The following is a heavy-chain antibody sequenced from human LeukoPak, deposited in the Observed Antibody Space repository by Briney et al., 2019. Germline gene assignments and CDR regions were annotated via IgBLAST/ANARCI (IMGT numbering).Heavy chain of an antibody. CDR3: TTGYIVVVPAADEFDY. CDR2: IKSKTDGGTT. CDR1: GFTFSNAW. J-gene: IGHJ4*02. V-gene: IGHV3-15*01. Sequence: GGSLRLSCAASGFTFSNAWMSWVRQAPGKGLEWVGRIKSKTDGGTTDYAAPVKGRFTISRDDSKNTPYLQMNSLKTEDTAVYYCTTGYIVVVPAADEFDYWGQGTLVTVSS. D-gene: IGHD2-2*01.